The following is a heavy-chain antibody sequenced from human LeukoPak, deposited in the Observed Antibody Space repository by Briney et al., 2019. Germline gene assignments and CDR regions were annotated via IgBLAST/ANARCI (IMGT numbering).Heavy chain of an antibody. CDR3: ATVYCSSTSCYDDY. Sequence: PSETLSLTCAVSGGSISSSNWWSWVRQPPGKGLEWIGEIYHSGSTNYNPSLKSRVTISVDKSKNQFSLKLSSVTAADTAVYYCATVYCSSTSCYDDYRGQGTLVTVSS. J-gene: IGHJ4*02. V-gene: IGHV4-4*02. CDR2: IYHSGST. D-gene: IGHD2-2*01. CDR1: GGSISSSNW.